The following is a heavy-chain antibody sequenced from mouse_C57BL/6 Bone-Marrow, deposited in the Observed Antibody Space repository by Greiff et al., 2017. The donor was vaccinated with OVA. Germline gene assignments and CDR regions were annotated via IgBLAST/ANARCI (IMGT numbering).Heavy chain of an antibody. Sequence: DVKLQESGPGLAKPSQTLSLTCSVTGYSITSDYWNWIRKFPGNKLEYMGYISYSGSTYSNPSLQSRISITRDTSKNQYYLQLNSVTTEDTATYCCARGPNWDWYFDVWGTGTTVTVSS. J-gene: IGHJ1*03. CDR3: ARGPNWDWYFDV. CDR2: ISYSGST. CDR1: GYSITSDY. D-gene: IGHD4-1*01. V-gene: IGHV3-8*01.